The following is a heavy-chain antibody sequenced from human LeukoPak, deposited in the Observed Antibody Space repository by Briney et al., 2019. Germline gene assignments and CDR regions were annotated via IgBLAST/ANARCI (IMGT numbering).Heavy chain of an antibody. CDR1: GGSISSYY. V-gene: IGHV4-59*13. J-gene: IGHJ6*03. Sequence: SETLSLTCTVSGGSISSYYWGWIRQPPGKGLEWIGSFYYSGSTNYNPSLKSRVTISVDTSKNQFSLKLSSVTAADTAVYYCAGTYTYYYYYYMDVWGKGTTVTISS. D-gene: IGHD2-2*02. CDR2: FYYSGST. CDR3: AGTYTYYYYYYMDV.